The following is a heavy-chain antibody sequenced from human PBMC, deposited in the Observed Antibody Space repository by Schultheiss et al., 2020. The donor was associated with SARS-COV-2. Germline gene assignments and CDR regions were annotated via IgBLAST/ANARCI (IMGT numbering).Heavy chain of an antibody. J-gene: IGHJ6*02. V-gene: IGHV3-21*01. CDR2: ISSSSSYI. CDR1: GFTFSSNN. Sequence: GGSLRLSCAASGFTFSSNNMSWVRQAPGKGLEWVSSISSSSSYIYYADSVKGRFTISRDNAKNSLYLQMNSLRAEDTAVYYCARSPPLRNGGMDVWGQGTTVTVSS. D-gene: IGHD1-1*01. CDR3: ARSPPLRNGGMDV.